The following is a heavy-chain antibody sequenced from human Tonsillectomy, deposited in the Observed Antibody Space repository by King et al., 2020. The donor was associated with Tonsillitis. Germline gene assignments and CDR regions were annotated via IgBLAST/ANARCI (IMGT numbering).Heavy chain of an antibody. J-gene: IGHJ2*01. CDR2: IVVGSGNT. D-gene: IGHD6-19*01. CDR1: GFTFTTSA. V-gene: IGHV1-58*02. CDR3: AADKRGSVWYGDWYFDL. Sequence: QLVQSGPEVKKPGTSVKVSCKASGFTFTTSAMQWVRQARGQRLEWIGWIVVGSGNTNYAQKFQERVTITRDMSTSTAYMELSSLRSEDTAVYYCAADKRGSVWYGDWYFDLWGRGTLVTVSS.